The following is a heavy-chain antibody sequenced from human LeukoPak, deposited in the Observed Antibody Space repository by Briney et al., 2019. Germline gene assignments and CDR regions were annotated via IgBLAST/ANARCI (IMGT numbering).Heavy chain of an antibody. Sequence: SETLSLTCTVSGGSISSYYWSWIRQPPGKGLEWIGYIYYSGSTNYNPSLKSRVTISVDTSKNQFSLKLSPVTAADTAVYYCARARYYYYMDVWGKGTTVTISS. J-gene: IGHJ6*03. CDR1: GGSISSYY. V-gene: IGHV4-59*01. CDR2: IYYSGST. CDR3: ARARYYYYMDV.